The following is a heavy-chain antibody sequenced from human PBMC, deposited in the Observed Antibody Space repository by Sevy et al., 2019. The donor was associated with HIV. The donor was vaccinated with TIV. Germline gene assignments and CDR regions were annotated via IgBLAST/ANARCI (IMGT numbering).Heavy chain of an antibody. D-gene: IGHD3-22*01. CDR3: ASGYYYDSSDPPAAAFDI. Sequence: GGSLRLSCAASGFTVSSNYMSWVRQAPGKGLEWVSVIYSGGSTYYADSVKGRFTISRDNSKNTLYLQMNSLRAEDTAVYYCASGYYYDSSDPPAAAFDIWGQGTMVTVSS. CDR2: IYSGGST. CDR1: GFTVSSNY. J-gene: IGHJ3*02. V-gene: IGHV3-53*01.